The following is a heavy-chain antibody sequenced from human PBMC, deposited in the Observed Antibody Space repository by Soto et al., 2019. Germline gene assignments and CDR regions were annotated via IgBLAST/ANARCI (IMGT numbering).Heavy chain of an antibody. CDR2: INHSGST. CDR3: ARDQRVLRFLEWLPNNAFDI. Sequence: SETLSLTCAVYGGSFSGYYWSWIRQPPGKGLEWIGEINHSGSTNYNPSLRSRVTISVDTSKNQFSLKLSSVTAADTAVYYCARDQRVLRFLEWLPNNAFDIWGQGTMVTVSS. D-gene: IGHD3-3*01. V-gene: IGHV4-34*01. CDR1: GGSFSGYY. J-gene: IGHJ3*02.